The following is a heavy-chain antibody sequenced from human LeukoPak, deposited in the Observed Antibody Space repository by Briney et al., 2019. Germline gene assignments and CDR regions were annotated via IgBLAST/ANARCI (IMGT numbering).Heavy chain of an antibody. J-gene: IGHJ4*02. V-gene: IGHV4-4*02. Sequence: SETLSLTCAVSGGSISSSNWWSWVRQPPGKGLEWIGEIYHSGSTNYNPSLKSRVTISVDTSKNQFSLKLSSVTAADTAVYYCARYYYDSSAQIGYWGQGTLVTVSS. CDR1: GGSISSSNW. CDR3: ARYYYDSSAQIGY. D-gene: IGHD3-22*01. CDR2: IYHSGST.